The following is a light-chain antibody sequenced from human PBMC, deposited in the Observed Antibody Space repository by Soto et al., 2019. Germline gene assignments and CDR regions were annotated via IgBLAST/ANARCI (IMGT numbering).Light chain of an antibody. CDR3: QQYGSSPLT. J-gene: IGKJ4*01. V-gene: IGKV3-20*01. CDR2: GAS. Sequence: IVLTQSPGTLYLSRGERATLSCRASQSVSSSYLAWYQQKPGQAPRLLIYGASSRATGIPDRFSGSGSGTDFTLTISRLEPEDFAVYYCQQYGSSPLTFGGGTKVEIK. CDR1: QSVSSSY.